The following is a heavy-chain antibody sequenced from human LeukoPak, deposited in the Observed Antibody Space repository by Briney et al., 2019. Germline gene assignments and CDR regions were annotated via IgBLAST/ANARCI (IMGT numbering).Heavy chain of an antibody. D-gene: IGHD7-27*01. V-gene: IGHV3-30*01. CDR3: ARDRGYLGIWYYFDY. CDR2: ISYDGSNK. Sequence: GGSLRLSCAASGFTFSSYAMYWVRQAPGKGLEWVAVISYDGSNKYYADSVKGRFTISRDSTKDTLYLQMNSLRPEDAAVYYCARDRGYLGIWYYFDYWGQGTLVTVSS. CDR1: GFTFSSYA. J-gene: IGHJ4*02.